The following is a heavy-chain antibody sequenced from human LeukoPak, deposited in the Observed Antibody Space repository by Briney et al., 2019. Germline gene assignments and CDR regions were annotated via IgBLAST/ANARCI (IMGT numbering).Heavy chain of an antibody. Sequence: GASVKVSCKASGGTFSSYAISWVRQAPGQGLEWMGGIIPIFGTANYAQKFQGRVTITTDESTSTAYMELSSLRSEDTAVYYCARQRSCSGGSCYHIHAFDIWGQGTMVTVSS. V-gene: IGHV1-69*05. D-gene: IGHD2-15*01. CDR1: GGTFSSYA. J-gene: IGHJ3*02. CDR2: IIPIFGTA. CDR3: ARQRSCSGGSCYHIHAFDI.